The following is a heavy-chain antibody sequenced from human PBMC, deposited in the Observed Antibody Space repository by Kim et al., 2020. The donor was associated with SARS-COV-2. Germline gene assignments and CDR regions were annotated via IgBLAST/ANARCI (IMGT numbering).Heavy chain of an antibody. J-gene: IGHJ4*02. V-gene: IGHV1-46*01. CDR1: GYTFTSYY. CDR2: INPSGGST. CDR3: ARDQSPITGTSPPENFDY. Sequence: ASVKVSCKASGYTFTSYYMHWVRQAPGQGLEWMGIINPSGGSTSYAQKFQGRVTMTRDTSTSTVYMELSSLRSEDTAVYYCARDQSPITGTSPPENFDYWGQGTLVTVSS. D-gene: IGHD1-7*01.